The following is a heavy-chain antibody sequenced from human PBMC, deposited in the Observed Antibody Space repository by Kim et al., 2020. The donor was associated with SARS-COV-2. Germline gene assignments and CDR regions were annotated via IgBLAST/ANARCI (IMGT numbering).Heavy chain of an antibody. D-gene: IGHD1-7*01. V-gene: IGHV3-33*01. CDR1: GFTFSSYG. CDR2: IWYDGSNK. CDR3: ARDGNWNSLGYGMDV. Sequence: GGSLRLSCAASGFTFSSYGMHWVRQAPGKGLEWVAVIWYDGSNKYYADSVKGRFTISRDNSKNTLYLQMNSLRAEDTAVYYCARDGNWNSLGYGMDVWGQGTTVTVSS. J-gene: IGHJ6*02.